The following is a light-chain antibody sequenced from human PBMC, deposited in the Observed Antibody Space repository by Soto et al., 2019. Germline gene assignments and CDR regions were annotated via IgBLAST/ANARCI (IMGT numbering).Light chain of an antibody. CDR2: EAA. Sequence: QSALTQPASVSGSPGQSITISCTGTSDDIGANNYVSWYQHHPGTAPKILIYEAANRPSGISHRFSGSKSVNTASLTSSGLQAEDEADYFCTSYTSASTLVFGGGTKLTVL. J-gene: IGLJ2*01. V-gene: IGLV2-14*01. CDR3: TSYTSASTLV. CDR1: SDDIGANNY.